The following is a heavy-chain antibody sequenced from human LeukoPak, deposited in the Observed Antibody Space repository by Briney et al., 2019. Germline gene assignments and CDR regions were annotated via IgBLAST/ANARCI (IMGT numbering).Heavy chain of an antibody. V-gene: IGHV4-34*01. CDR3: ARDLGGGYDFYYFDY. CDR2: INHSGST. J-gene: IGHJ4*02. CDR1: GGSFSGYY. D-gene: IGHD3-3*01. Sequence: KPSETLSLTCAVYGGSFSGYYWSWIRQPPGKGLGWIGEINHSGSTNYNPSLKSRVTISVDTSKNQFSLKLSSVTAADTAVYYCARDLGGGYDFYYFDYWGQGTLVTVSS.